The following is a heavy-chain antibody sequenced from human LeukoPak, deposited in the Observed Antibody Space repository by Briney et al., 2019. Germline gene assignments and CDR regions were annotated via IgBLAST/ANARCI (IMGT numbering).Heavy chain of an antibody. Sequence: GGSLRLSCAVSGLPFSHYDMNWVRQAPGKGLEWVSSISSGGYTIKYHDSVRGRFIISRDNANNSLYLQMNSLRAEDTAVYYCAPRIAVAGPYMDVWGKGTTVTVSS. CDR3: APRIAVAGPYMDV. CDR1: GLPFSHYD. CDR2: ISSGGYTI. V-gene: IGHV3-48*03. J-gene: IGHJ6*03. D-gene: IGHD6-19*01.